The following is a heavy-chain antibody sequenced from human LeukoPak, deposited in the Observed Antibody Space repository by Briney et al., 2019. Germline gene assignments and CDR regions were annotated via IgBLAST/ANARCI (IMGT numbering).Heavy chain of an antibody. CDR2: FDPEDGET. CDR3: ARGLWSAHRREYYFDS. V-gene: IGHV1-24*01. CDR1: GYTLTELS. Sequence: ASVKVSCKVSGYTLTELSMHWVRQAPGKGLEWMGGFDPEDGETIYAQKFQGRVTMTEDTSTDTAYMELSSLTSEDTAVYFWARGLWSAHRREYYFDSWGQEPWSPSPQ. J-gene: IGHJ4*01. D-gene: IGHD3-3*01.